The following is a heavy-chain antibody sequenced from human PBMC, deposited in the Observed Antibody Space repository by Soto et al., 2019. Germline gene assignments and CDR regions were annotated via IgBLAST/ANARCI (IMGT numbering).Heavy chain of an antibody. CDR2: IYYSGST. D-gene: IGHD5-12*01. V-gene: IGHV4-30-4*01. CDR3: ARVEDGYHGPLDY. J-gene: IGHJ4*02. Sequence: SETLSLSCTVSCGSISSGDYYWSWIRQPPGKGLEWIGYIYYSGSTYYNPSLKSRVTISVDTSKNQFSLKLSSVTAADTAVYYCARVEDGYHGPLDYWGQGTLVTVSS. CDR1: CGSISSGDYY.